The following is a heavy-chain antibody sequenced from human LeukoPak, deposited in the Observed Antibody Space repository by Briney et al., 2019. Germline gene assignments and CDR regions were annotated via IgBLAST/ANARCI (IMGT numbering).Heavy chain of an antibody. V-gene: IGHV1-69*05. CDR1: GGTFSSYG. D-gene: IGHD2-2*01. Sequence: SVKVSCKASGGTFSSYGISWVRRAPGQGLEWMGGIIPILGTANYAQKFQGRVTITTDESTSSAYMELSSLRSEDTAVYYCARGPVCDSPSCYGLYYYYMGVWGKGTTVTVSS. CDR2: IIPILGTA. J-gene: IGHJ6*03. CDR3: ARGPVCDSPSCYGLYYYYMGV.